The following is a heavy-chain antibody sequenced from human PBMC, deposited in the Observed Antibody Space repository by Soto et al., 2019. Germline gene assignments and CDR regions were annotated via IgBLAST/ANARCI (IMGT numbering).Heavy chain of an antibody. CDR3: ARVVPGAEAWFGP. Sequence: QVQLVQSGGEVKRPGASVKVSCKTSGYTFSNYGITWVRQAPGQPLEWLGWISPYSDGTNYAQKFQGRVSMTTDTSTTTAYMELRSLRADDTAVYYCARVVPGAEAWFGPWGQRTLVTDSS. CDR1: GYTFSNYG. J-gene: IGHJ5*02. D-gene: IGHD2-2*01. V-gene: IGHV1-18*01. CDR2: ISPYSDGT.